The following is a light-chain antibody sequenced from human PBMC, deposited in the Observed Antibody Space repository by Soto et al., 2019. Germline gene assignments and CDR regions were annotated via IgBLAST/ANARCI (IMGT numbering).Light chain of an antibody. CDR1: SSDVGGYNY. CDR2: EVN. Sequence: QSVLTQPRSVSGSPGQSVTISCTGTSSDVGGYNYVSWYQQHPGKAPKLMIYEVNRRPSGVPDRFSGSKSGNTASLTVSGLQAEDEADYYCSSHAGSTNLIFGGGTKLTVL. V-gene: IGLV2-8*01. CDR3: SSHAGSTNLI. J-gene: IGLJ2*01.